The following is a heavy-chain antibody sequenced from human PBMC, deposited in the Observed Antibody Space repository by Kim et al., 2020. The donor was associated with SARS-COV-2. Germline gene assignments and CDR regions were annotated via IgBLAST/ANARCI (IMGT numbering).Heavy chain of an antibody. J-gene: IGHJ3*01. V-gene: IGHV6-1*01. CDR2: TYFTSQWNY. CDR1: GDSVSSNSAS. CDR3: VRRTYSGQRGYFEL. Sequence: SQTLSLTCDISGDSVSSNSASWNWIRQSPSRGLEWLARTYFTSQWNYDYAVSLKSRLVINPDTSKNQVSLQLNSVTPEDTAMYYCVRRTYSGQRGYFELWGQGTMVTVSS. D-gene: IGHD6-25*01.